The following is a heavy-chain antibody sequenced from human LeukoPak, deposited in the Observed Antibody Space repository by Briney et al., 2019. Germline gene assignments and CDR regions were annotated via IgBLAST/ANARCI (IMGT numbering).Heavy chain of an antibody. CDR1: GFTFSDYY. CDR2: ISSSGSTI. CDR3: ARDGGSVRPVAIVATGVDFDY. J-gene: IGHJ4*02. Sequence: GGSLRLSCAASGFTFSDYYMSWIRQAPGKGLEWVSYISSSGSTIYYADSVKGRFTISRDNAKNSLYLQMNSLRAEDTAVYYCARDGGSVRPVAIVATGVDFDYWGQGTLVTVSS. D-gene: IGHD5-12*01. V-gene: IGHV3-11*01.